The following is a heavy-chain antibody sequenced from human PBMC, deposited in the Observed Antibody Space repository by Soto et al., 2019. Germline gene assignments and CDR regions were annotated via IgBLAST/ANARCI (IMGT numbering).Heavy chain of an antibody. D-gene: IGHD6-13*01. CDR2: ISHSGST. CDR1: GGSFSSDY. V-gene: IGHV4-34*01. Sequence: SETLSLTCAVYGGSFSSDYWSWIRQPPGKGLEWIGEISHSGSTNYSPSLKSRVTVSVDTSKNQFSLKLSSVTAADTAVYFCARGRGTYRSPRQGDYWGQGTLVTVSS. J-gene: IGHJ4*02. CDR3: ARGRGTYRSPRQGDY.